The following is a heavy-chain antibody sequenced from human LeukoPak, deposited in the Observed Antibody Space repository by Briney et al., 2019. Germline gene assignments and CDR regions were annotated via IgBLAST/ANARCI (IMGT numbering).Heavy chain of an antibody. CDR3: AKRGAEVGTTVAPGDY. CDR2: ISSSGSTI. CDR1: GFTFSSYE. V-gene: IGHV3-48*03. Sequence: GGSLRLSCAASGFTFSSYEMNWVRQAPGKGLEWVSYISSSGSTIYYADSVKGRFTISRDNAKNSLYLQMNSLRAEDTAVYYCAKRGAEVGTTVAPGDYWGQGTLLTVSP. J-gene: IGHJ4*02. D-gene: IGHD1-26*01.